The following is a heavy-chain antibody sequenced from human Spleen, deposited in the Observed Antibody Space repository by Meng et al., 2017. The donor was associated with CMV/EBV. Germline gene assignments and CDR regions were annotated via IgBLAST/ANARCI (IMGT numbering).Heavy chain of an antibody. CDR3: ARESTAGAGYYYYGMDV. CDR1: KFTFRSFG. CDR2: TPYDGSDK. V-gene: IGHV3-30*02. D-gene: IGHD6-13*01. J-gene: IGHJ6*02. Sequence: GGSLRLSCAASKFTFRSFGMHWVRQAPGKGLEWVAFTPYDGSDKYYADSVKGRFTISRDNSKNTLCLQMNSLRVEDTAVYSCARESTAGAGYYYYGMDVWGQGTTVTVSS.